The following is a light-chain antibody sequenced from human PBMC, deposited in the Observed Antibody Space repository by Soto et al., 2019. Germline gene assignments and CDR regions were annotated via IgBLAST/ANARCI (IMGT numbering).Light chain of an antibody. CDR1: QRVLYSSNNKNY. CDR2: WAS. V-gene: IGKV4-1*01. Sequence: DIVMTQSPDSLAVSLGERANINCKSSQRVLYSSNNKNYLAWYQQKPGQPPKLLIYWASTRESGVPDRFSGSGSGTDFTLTISSLQAEDVAVYYCQQHYTTPWTFGQGTKVEIK. J-gene: IGKJ1*01. CDR3: QQHYTTPWT.